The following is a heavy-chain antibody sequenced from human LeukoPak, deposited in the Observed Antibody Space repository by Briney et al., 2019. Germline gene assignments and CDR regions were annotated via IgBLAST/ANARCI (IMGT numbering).Heavy chain of an antibody. D-gene: IGHD1-26*01. CDR1: GFIFSSYS. V-gene: IGHV3-15*01. CDR3: ARNRYSGRRSSDSPDAFDI. CDR2: IKSKIDGGTT. J-gene: IGHJ3*02. Sequence: GGSLRLSCAASGFIFSSYSMNWVRQAPGKGLEWVGHIKSKIDGGTTDYAAPMKGRFNISRNDSKNTLYLQMKSLKTEDTAVYYCARNRYSGRRSSDSPDAFDIWGQGTMVTVSS.